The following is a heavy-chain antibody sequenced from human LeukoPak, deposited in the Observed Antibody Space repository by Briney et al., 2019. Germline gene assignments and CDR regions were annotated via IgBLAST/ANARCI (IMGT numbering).Heavy chain of an antibody. CDR2: MHSVGTT. CDR3: ARDGSSGRGYYYYYGMDV. V-gene: IGHV3-53*01. CDR1: GFTFDDHG. D-gene: IGHD1-26*01. Sequence: GGSLRLSCAASGFTFDDHGMSWVRQAPGKGLEWVSIMHSVGTTYYADSVKGRFTFSRDNSKNTLYLQMNNLRAEDTAVYYCARDGSSGRGYYYYYGMDVWGEGTTVTVSS. J-gene: IGHJ6*04.